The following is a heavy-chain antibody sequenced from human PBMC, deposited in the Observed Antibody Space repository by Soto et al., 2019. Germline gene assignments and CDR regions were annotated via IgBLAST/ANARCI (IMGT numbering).Heavy chain of an antibody. V-gene: IGHV2-5*02. Sequence: QITLMESGPTLVNPTQTLTLTCTFSGFSLNTGGVGVGWIRQPPGKALEWLALIYWDDDKRYSPSLRSRLTITKDTSKPQVVLTMTNMDPVDTATYYCTHSRCGGDCLQSYSSHYYYGMDVWGQGTTVTVSS. CDR1: GFSLNTGGVG. D-gene: IGHD2-21*02. CDR3: THSRCGGDCLQSYSSHYYYGMDV. J-gene: IGHJ6*02. CDR2: IYWDDDK.